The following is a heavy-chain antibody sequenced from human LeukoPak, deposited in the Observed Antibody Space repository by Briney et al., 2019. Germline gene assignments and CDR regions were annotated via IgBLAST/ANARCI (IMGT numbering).Heavy chain of an antibody. CDR2: IYYSGST. CDR3: ARGDLTVDY. Sequence: SETLSLTCTVSGGSISSYYWSWIRQPPGKGLEWTGYIYYSGSTNYNPSLKSRVTISVDTSKNQFSLKLSSVTAADTAVYYCARGDLTVDYWGQGTLVTVSS. D-gene: IGHD7-27*01. J-gene: IGHJ4*02. CDR1: GGSISSYY. V-gene: IGHV4-59*01.